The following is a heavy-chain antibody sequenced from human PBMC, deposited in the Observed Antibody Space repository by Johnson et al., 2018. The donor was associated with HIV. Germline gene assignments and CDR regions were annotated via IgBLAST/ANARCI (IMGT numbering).Heavy chain of an antibody. J-gene: IGHJ3*02. V-gene: IGHV3-23*04. Sequence: VQLVESGGGLVQPGGSLRLSCAVSGFTFNSYAMSWVRQAPGKGLEWVSAISGSGANTYYADSVKGRFTISRDNAKNSLYLQTNSLRAEDTALYYCVRGGLGYQNIHDALDIWGQGTMVTVSS. D-gene: IGHD2-2*01. CDR1: GFTFNSYA. CDR2: ISGSGANT. CDR3: VRGGLGYQNIHDALDI.